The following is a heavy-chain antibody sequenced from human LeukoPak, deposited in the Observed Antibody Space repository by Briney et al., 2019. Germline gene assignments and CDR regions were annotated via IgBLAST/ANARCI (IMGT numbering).Heavy chain of an antibody. D-gene: IGHD3-16*01. J-gene: IGHJ6*03. Sequence: GGSLRLSCAASGFTVSSNEMSWVRQAPGKGLEWVAVISYDGSNKYYADSVKGRFTISRDNSKNTLYLQMNSLRAEDTAEYYCAKDQGWGKPYYYMDVWGKGTTVTVSS. CDR1: GFTVSSNE. CDR3: AKDQGWGKPYYYMDV. CDR2: ISYDGSNK. V-gene: IGHV3-30*18.